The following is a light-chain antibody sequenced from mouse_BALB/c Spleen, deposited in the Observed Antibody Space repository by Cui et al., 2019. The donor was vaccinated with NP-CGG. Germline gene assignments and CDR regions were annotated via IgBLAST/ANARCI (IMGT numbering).Light chain of an antibody. CDR1: TGAVTTGNY. V-gene: IGLV1*01. CDR3: ALWYSNHWV. J-gene: IGLJ1*01. CDR2: GTI. Sequence: AVVTQASALTTSPGETVTLTCRSSTGAVTTGNYANWVQEKPDHLFTGLIGGTINRAPGVPARFSGSLIGDKAALTITGAQTEDEAIYFCALWYSNHWVFGGGTKLTVL.